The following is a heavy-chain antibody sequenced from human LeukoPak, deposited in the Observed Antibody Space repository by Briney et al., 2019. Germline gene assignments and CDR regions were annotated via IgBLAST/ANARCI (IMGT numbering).Heavy chain of an antibody. Sequence: ASVKVSCKASGYTFTRYDINWVRQATGQGLEWMGWMNTKSGNTGHAQKFQGRVTMTEDTSTDTAYMELSSLRSEDTAVYYCATGPQWLVGFDYWGQGTLVTVSS. J-gene: IGHJ4*02. V-gene: IGHV1-8*01. D-gene: IGHD6-19*01. CDR1: GYTFTRYD. CDR2: MNTKSGNT. CDR3: ATGPQWLVGFDY.